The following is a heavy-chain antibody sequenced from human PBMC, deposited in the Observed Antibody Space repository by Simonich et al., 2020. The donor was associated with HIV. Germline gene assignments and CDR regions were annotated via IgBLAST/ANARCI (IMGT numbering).Heavy chain of an antibody. D-gene: IGHD2-8*01. J-gene: IGHJ3*02. Sequence: QAQLVQSGAEVKNPGASVKVSCKASGYTFPDNPMHWVRQAPGQWLEGMGWINPNSGGTDYAKKFKGRVTMTRDTSMSTAYMELSRLRTDDTAVYFCAREGAMLNDAFDIWGQGTMVTVSS. CDR1: GYTFPDNP. CDR2: INPNSGGT. V-gene: IGHV1-2*02. CDR3: AREGAMLNDAFDI.